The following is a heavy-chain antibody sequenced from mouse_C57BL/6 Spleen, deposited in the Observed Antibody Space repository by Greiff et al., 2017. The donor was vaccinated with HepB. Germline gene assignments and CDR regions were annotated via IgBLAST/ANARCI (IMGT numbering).Heavy chain of an antibody. J-gene: IGHJ2*01. CDR3: ARSDTTVVDYFDY. CDR1: GYTFTSYW. CDR2: INPSSGYT. V-gene: IGHV1-7*01. Sequence: QVQLQQSGAELAKPGASVKLSCKASGYTFTSYWMHWVKQRPGQGLEWIGYINPSSGYTKYNQKFKDKATLTADKSSSTAYMQLSSLTYEDSVVYYCARSDTTVVDYFDYWGQGTTLTVSS. D-gene: IGHD1-1*01.